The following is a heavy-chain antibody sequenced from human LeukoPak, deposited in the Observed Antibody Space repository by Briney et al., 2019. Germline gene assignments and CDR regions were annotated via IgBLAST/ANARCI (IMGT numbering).Heavy chain of an antibody. CDR1: GFTVSSNY. CDR2: IYSGGST. V-gene: IGHV3-66*02. D-gene: IGHD3-10*01. CDR3: AREFHYYSYMDV. Sequence: GGSLGLSCAASGFTVSSNYMSWVRQAPGKGLEWVSVIYSGGSTYYADSVKGRFTISRDNSKNTLYLQMNSLRAEDTAVYYCAREFHYYSYMDVWGKGTTVTVSS. J-gene: IGHJ6*03.